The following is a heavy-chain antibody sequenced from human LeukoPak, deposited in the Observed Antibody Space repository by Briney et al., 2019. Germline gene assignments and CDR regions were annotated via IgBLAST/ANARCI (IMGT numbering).Heavy chain of an antibody. V-gene: IGHV4-34*01. CDR1: GGSFSGYY. J-gene: IGHJ4*02. CDR3: VWYYYDSSGYYDSVY. CDR2: INHSGST. Sequence: SETLSLTCAVYGGSFSGYYWSWIRQPPGKGLEWIGEINHSGSTNYNPSLKSRVTISVDTSKNQFSLNLSSVTAADTAVYYCVWYYYDSSGYYDSVYWGQGTLVTVSS. D-gene: IGHD3-22*01.